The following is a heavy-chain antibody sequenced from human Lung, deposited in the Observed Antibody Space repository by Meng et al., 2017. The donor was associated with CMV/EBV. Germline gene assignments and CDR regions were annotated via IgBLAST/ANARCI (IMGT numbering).Heavy chain of an antibody. D-gene: IGHD4-11*01. CDR2: IRSKANSYAT. CDR1: GFTFSGSA. V-gene: IGHV3-73*01. J-gene: IGHJ6*02. Sequence: GGSLRLSCAASGFTFSGSAMHWVRKASGKGLEWVGRIRSKANSYATAYAASVKGRFTISRDDSKNTAYLQMNSLKTEDTAVYYCTSWPDYKDYYYYGMDVWGQGTTVTVSS. CDR3: TSWPDYKDYYYYGMDV.